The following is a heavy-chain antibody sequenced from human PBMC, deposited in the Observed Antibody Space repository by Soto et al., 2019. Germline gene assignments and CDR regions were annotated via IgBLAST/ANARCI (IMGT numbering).Heavy chain of an antibody. CDR3: ANSGGYYGYYFDY. J-gene: IGHJ4*02. D-gene: IGHD3-10*01. Sequence: ASVKVSCKASGYTFTSYYMHWVRQAPGQGLEWMGIINPSGGSTTYAQKFQGRVTMTSDTSTSTVYMGLSSLRSEDTAVYYCANSGGYYGYYFDYCGQGTLVTVSS. CDR2: INPSGGST. V-gene: IGHV1-46*01. CDR1: GYTFTSYY.